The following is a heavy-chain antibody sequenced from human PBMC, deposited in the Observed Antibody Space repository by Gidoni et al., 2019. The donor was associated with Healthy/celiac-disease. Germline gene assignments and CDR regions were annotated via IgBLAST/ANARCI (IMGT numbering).Heavy chain of an antibody. CDR3: ARGFMYYYDSSGFEPDYFDY. V-gene: IGHV1-3*01. Sequence: QVQLVQSGAEVKKPGASVKVSCKASGYTFTSYAMHWVRQAPGQRLEWMGWINAGNGNTKYSQKFQGRVTITRDTSASTAYMELSSLRSEDTAVYYCARGFMYYYDSSGFEPDYFDYWGQGTLVTVSS. CDR1: GYTFTSYA. D-gene: IGHD3-22*01. CDR2: INAGNGNT. J-gene: IGHJ4*02.